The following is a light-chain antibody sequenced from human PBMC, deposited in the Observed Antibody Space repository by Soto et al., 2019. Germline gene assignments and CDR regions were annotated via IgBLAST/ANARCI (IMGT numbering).Light chain of an antibody. CDR2: GAS. CDR3: QQYGSSPRT. Sequence: EIVLTQSPGTLSLSPGERATLSCRASQSVSSSYLARYQQKPGQAPRLLIYGASSRAPGIPDRFSGSGSGTDFTLTISRLEPEDFAVYYCQQYGSSPRTFGQGTKVEIK. CDR1: QSVSSSY. J-gene: IGKJ1*01. V-gene: IGKV3-20*01.